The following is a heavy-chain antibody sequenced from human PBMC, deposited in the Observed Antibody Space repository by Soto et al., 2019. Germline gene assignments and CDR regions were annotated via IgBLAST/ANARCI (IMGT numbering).Heavy chain of an antibody. V-gene: IGHV3-30*18. D-gene: IGHD6-6*01. Sequence: GGSLRLSCAASGFTVSSYGMHWVRQAPGKGLEWVAVISYDGSNKYYADSVKGRFTISRDNSENTLYLQMNSLRAEDTTVYYCAKDHGSIAEPAYFDYWGQGTLVTVSS. CDR3: AKDHGSIAEPAYFDY. CDR1: GFTVSSYG. J-gene: IGHJ4*02. CDR2: ISYDGSNK.